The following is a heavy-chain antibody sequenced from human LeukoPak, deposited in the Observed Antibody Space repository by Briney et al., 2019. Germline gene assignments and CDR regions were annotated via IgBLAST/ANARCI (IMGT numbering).Heavy chain of an antibody. CDR1: GGSLSSYY. Sequence: PSETLSLTCIVSGGSLSSYYWSWIRQPPGKGQEWIGYISYSGSTNYNPSLKSRVTISVDTSKNQFSLKLSSVTAADTAVYYCARVWYSSSYYYYYGMDVWGQGTTVTVSS. D-gene: IGHD6-6*01. CDR3: ARVWYSSSYYYYYGMDV. CDR2: ISYSGST. V-gene: IGHV4-59*01. J-gene: IGHJ6*02.